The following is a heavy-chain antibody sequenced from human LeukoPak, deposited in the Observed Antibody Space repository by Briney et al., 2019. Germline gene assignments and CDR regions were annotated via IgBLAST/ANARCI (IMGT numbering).Heavy chain of an antibody. CDR1: GFTFSSYA. Sequence: GRSLRLSCATSGFTFSSYAMHWVRQAPGKGLEWVAVISYDGSNKYYADSVKGRFTISRDNSKNTLYLQMNSLRAEDTAVYYCAKFCSGGSCYWELDYWGQGTLVTVSS. J-gene: IGHJ4*02. CDR3: AKFCSGGSCYWELDY. D-gene: IGHD2-15*01. V-gene: IGHV3-30-3*02. CDR2: ISYDGSNK.